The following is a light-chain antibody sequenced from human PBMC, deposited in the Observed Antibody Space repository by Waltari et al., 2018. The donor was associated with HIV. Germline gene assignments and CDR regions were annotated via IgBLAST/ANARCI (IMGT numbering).Light chain of an antibody. Sequence: QSALTQPRSVSGSPGQSVTISCTRTSSDVGGHDYVSWFQQHPGKAPKLLVYDVTKRPSVVPNRFSGSKSGSTASLTISGLQAEDQGDYYCCSYAGGSTLFGGGTKLTVL. CDR2: DVT. CDR3: CSYAGGSTL. J-gene: IGLJ2*01. CDR1: SSDVGGHDY. V-gene: IGLV2-11*01.